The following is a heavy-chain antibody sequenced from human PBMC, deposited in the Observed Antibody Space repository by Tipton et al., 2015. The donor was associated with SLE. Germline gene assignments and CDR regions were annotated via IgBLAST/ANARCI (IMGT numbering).Heavy chain of an antibody. V-gene: IGHV4-61*02. CDR2: IYTSGST. D-gene: IGHD1-26*01. Sequence: TLSLTCAVSGYSISSGYYWSWIRQPAGKGLEWIGRIYTSGSTNYNPSLKSRVTISVDTSKNQFSLKLSSVTAADTAVYYCAREEVGATVFDYWGQGTLVTVSS. CDR1: GYSISSGYY. CDR3: AREEVGATVFDY. J-gene: IGHJ4*02.